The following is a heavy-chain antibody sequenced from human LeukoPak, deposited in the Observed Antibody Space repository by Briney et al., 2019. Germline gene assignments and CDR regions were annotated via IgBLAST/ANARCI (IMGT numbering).Heavy chain of an antibody. CDR2: INHSGST. J-gene: IGHJ3*02. CDR3: AKTLLAYDAFDI. V-gene: IGHV4-34*01. CDR1: GGSFSGYY. Sequence: SETLSLTCAVYGGSFSGYYWSWIRQPPGKGLEWIGEINHSGSTNYNPSLKSRVTISVDTSKNQFSLKLSSVTAADTAVYYCAKTLLAYDAFDIWGQGTMVTVSS.